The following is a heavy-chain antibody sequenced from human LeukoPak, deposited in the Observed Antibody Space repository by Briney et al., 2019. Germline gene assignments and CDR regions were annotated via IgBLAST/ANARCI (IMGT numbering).Heavy chain of an antibody. CDR3: AKDRPDSSGLDY. Sequence: GGSLRLSCAASGFSFSTSNMNWVRQAPGKGLEWVSYISGSSSTIYYADSVKGRFTISRDNSKNTLYLQMNSLRAEDTAVFYCAKDRPDSSGLDYWGQGTLVTVSS. J-gene: IGHJ4*02. V-gene: IGHV3-48*01. D-gene: IGHD6-19*01. CDR1: GFSFSTSN. CDR2: ISGSSSTI.